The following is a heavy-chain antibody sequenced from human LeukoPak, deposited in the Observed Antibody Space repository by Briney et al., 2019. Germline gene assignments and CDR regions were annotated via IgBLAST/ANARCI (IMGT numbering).Heavy chain of an antibody. V-gene: IGHV1-69*06. Sequence: SVKVSCKASGGTFSSYAISWVRQAPGQGLEWMGGIIPIFGTANYAQKFQGRVTITADKSTSTAYMELSSLRSEDTAVYYCALSSSWYGGFFDYWGQGTLVTVSS. CDR2: IIPIFGTA. CDR1: GGTFSSYA. CDR3: ALSSSWYGGFFDY. J-gene: IGHJ4*02. D-gene: IGHD6-13*01.